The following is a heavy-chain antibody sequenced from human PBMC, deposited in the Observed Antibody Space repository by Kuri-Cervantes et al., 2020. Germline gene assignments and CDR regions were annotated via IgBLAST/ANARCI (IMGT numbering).Heavy chain of an antibody. J-gene: IGHJ4*02. Sequence: GGSLRLSCAASGFTFSSYGMHWVRPAPGKGLEWVAVIWYDGSNKYYADSVKGRFTISRDNSMNSLYLQVDSLSAEDPAVYYCVKIYESGRDKYFDCWGQGALVTVSS. CDR1: GFTFSSYG. D-gene: IGHD2/OR15-2a*01. CDR3: VKIYESGRDKYFDC. V-gene: IGHV3-33*06. CDR2: IWYDGSNK.